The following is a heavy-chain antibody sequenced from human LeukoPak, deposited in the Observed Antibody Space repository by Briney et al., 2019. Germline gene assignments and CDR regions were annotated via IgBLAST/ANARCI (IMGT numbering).Heavy chain of an antibody. V-gene: IGHV4-59*08. CDR3: ARRAATGYYFDH. J-gene: IGHJ4*02. Sequence: SETLSLTCTVSGGSLSAYYWSWIRQPPGKGLEWVGYIFHSGFTNYNPSLKSRVTISVDTSKNQFSMKLNSVSAADPAVYYCARRAATGYYFDHWGQGTLVTVSS. CDR1: GGSLSAYY. CDR2: IFHSGFT. D-gene: IGHD1-26*01.